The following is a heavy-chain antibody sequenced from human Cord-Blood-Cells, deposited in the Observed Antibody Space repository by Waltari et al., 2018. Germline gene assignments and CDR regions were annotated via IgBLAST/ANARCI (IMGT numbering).Heavy chain of an antibody. CDR2: IYYSGST. CDR3: ARGAVAGTVFDY. J-gene: IGHJ4*02. D-gene: IGHD6-19*01. CDR1: GGSISSSSYY. Sequence: QLQLQESGPGLVKPSETLSLTCTVSGGSISSSSYYWGWIRQPPGKGLEWIGSIYYSGSTYYNPSLKSRVTISVDTSKNQFSLKLSSVTAADTAVYYCARGAVAGTVFDYWVQGTLVTVSS. V-gene: IGHV4-39*01.